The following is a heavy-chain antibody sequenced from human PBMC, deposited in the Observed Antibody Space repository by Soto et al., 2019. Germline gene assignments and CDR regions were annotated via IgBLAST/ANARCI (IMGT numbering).Heavy chain of an antibody. CDR1: GFTFSSYA. D-gene: IGHD2-2*01. Sequence: GGSLRLSCAASGFTFSSYAMSWVRQAPGKGLEWVSAISGSGGSTYYADSVKGRFTISRDNSKNTLYLQMNSLRAEDTAVYYCAKDPYQIVVVPAAMWGFDYWGQGTLVTVSS. J-gene: IGHJ4*02. CDR2: ISGSGGST. CDR3: AKDPYQIVVVPAAMWGFDY. V-gene: IGHV3-23*01.